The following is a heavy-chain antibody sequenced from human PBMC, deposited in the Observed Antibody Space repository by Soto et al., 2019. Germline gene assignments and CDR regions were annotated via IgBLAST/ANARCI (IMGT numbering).Heavy chain of an antibody. CDR1: GGSIRSAYYY. V-gene: IGHV4-30-4*01. CDR3: ARGPSGDKVDY. J-gene: IGHJ4*02. Sequence: SETLSLTCTVSGGSIRSAYYYWGWVRQPPGKGLEWIGHIYDSGSTYSNPSLQSQVTISMDTSKNQFSLKLSSVTAADTAVYYCARGPSGDKVDYWGQGTLVTVSS. D-gene: IGHD7-27*01. CDR2: IYDSGST.